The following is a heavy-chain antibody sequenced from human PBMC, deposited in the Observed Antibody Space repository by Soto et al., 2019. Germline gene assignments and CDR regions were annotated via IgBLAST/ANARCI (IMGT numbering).Heavy chain of an antibody. D-gene: IGHD4-17*01. Sequence: QVQLVESGGGVVQPGRSLRLSCAASGFTFSSYGMHWVRQAPGKGLEWVAVIWYDGSNKYYADSVKGRFTISRDNSKNTLYLQMNSLRAEDTAVYYCAGDYGDRPYNWFDPWGQGTLVTVSS. CDR1: GFTFSSYG. CDR3: AGDYGDRPYNWFDP. J-gene: IGHJ5*02. V-gene: IGHV3-33*01. CDR2: IWYDGSNK.